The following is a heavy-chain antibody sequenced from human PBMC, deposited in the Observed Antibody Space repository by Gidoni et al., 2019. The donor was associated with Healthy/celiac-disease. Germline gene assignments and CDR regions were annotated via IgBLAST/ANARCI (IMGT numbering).Heavy chain of an antibody. CDR1: GGSISSGGYY. CDR3: ARVGCSGGSCYSPPDHYYHYGMDV. Sequence: QVQLQESGPGLVTPSQTLSLTCTVSGGSISSGGYYWSWLRQHPGKGLEWIGYIYYSGSTYYNPSLKSRVTISVDTSKNQFSLKLSSVTAADTAVYYCARVGCSGGSCYSPPDHYYHYGMDVWGQGTTVTVSS. V-gene: IGHV4-31*03. D-gene: IGHD2-15*01. J-gene: IGHJ6*02. CDR2: IYYSGST.